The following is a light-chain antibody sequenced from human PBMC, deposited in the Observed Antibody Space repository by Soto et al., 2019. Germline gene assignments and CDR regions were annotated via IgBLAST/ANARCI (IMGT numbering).Light chain of an antibody. CDR2: AAS. Sequence: DIQLTESPSFLSASVGDRVTVTCRASQAINSSLAWYLQEPGKAPKLLIYAASTLQGGVPPRFRGSGSGTEFTLTSSSLQSEDFATYYCQQLNTYPYTFGLGTKL. CDR1: QAINSS. CDR3: QQLNTYPYT. J-gene: IGKJ2*01. V-gene: IGKV1-9*01.